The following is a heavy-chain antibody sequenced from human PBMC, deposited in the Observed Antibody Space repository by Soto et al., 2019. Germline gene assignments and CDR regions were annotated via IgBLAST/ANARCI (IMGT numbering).Heavy chain of an antibody. D-gene: IGHD2-2*01. CDR1: GGSITSSGYY. CDR2: TSNSGST. J-gene: IGHJ4*02. Sequence: QVQLQESGPGLVKPSQTLSLTCTVSGGSITSSGYYWSWIRQHPGEGLEWIGFTSNSGSTSYNPSLKSRVTISVDTSSNQFSLNLKSVTSAATGVYYCARGGGSTKVDYWGQGTLVTVSP. CDR3: ARGGGSTKVDY. V-gene: IGHV4-31*03.